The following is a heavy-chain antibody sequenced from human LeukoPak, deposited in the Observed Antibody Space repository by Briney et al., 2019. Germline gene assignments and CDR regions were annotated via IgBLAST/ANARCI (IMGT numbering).Heavy chain of an antibody. CDR1: GFTFSSYA. D-gene: IGHD2-2*01. CDR3: ANRTDIVVVPAAKGPSDY. J-gene: IGHJ4*02. Sequence: GGSLRLSCAASGFTFSSYAMSWVRQSPGKGLEWVSDISRSGNSTHYADSVKGQFTISRDNSKNTLYLQMNSLRDEDTAVYYCANRTDIVVVPAAKGPSDYWGQGTLVTVSS. CDR2: ISRSGNST. V-gene: IGHV3-23*01.